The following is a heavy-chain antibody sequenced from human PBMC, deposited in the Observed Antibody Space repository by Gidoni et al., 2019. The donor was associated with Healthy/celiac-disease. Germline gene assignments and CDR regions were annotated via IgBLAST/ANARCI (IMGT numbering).Heavy chain of an antibody. D-gene: IGHD3-10*01. CDR2: ISSSSSYI. CDR1: GFPFSSYS. J-gene: IGHJ4*02. V-gene: IGHV3-21*01. Sequence: EVQLVESGGGLVKPGGSLRPPCAASGFPFSSYSMNWVRQAPGKGLEWVSSISSSSSYIYYADSVKGRFTISRDNAKNSLYLQMNSLRAEDTAVYYCARGPYGSGRYYFDYWGQGTLVTVSS. CDR3: ARGPYGSGRYYFDY.